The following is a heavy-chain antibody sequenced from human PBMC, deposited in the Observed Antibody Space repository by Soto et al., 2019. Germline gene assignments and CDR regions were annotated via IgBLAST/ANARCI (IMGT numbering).Heavy chain of an antibody. D-gene: IGHD2-8*01. CDR3: ARGYCTNGVCYSYYYGMDV. Sequence: QVQLVQSGAEVKKPGSSGKVSCKASGGTFSSYAISWVRQAPGQGLEWMGGIIPIFGTANYAQKFQGRVTITVDESTSTSYMELSSLRSEDTAVYYCARGYCTNGVCYSYYYGMDVWGQGTTVTVSS. J-gene: IGHJ6*02. CDR2: IIPIFGTA. CDR1: GGTFSSYA. V-gene: IGHV1-69*01.